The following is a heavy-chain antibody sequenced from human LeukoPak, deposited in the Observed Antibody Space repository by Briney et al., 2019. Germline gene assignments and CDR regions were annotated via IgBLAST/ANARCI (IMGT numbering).Heavy chain of an antibody. CDR1: GFTFSSYW. J-gene: IGHJ6*03. CDR2: IKQDGSEK. V-gene: IGHV3-7*01. CDR3: ASGFTPPWPGWYYMDV. D-gene: IGHD6-19*01. Sequence: GGSLRLSCAASGFTFSSYWMSWVRQAPGKGLEWVANIKQDGSEKYYVDSVKGRFTISRDNAKNSLYLQMNSLRAEDTAVYYCASGFTPPWPGWYYMDVWGKGTTVTVSS.